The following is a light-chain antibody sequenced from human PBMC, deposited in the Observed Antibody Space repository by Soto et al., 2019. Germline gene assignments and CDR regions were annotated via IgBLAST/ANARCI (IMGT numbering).Light chain of an antibody. CDR1: QSISSY. Sequence: DIQMTQSPSSLSASVGDRVTITCRASQSISSYLNWYQQKRGKAPKLLIYAASSLESGVPSRFSGSGSGTDFTLTISSLQPEDFAAYYCEQSYSTPRFGQGTKVDIK. CDR2: AAS. J-gene: IGKJ1*01. CDR3: EQSYSTPR. V-gene: IGKV1-39*01.